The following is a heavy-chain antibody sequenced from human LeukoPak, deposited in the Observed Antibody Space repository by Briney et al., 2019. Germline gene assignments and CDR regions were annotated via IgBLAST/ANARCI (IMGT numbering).Heavy chain of an antibody. D-gene: IGHD3-16*01. V-gene: IGHV6-1*01. J-gene: IGHJ4*02. CDR1: GDSVFSNTAA. CDR3: ARDPSDDQGLDY. CDR2: TYYRSKWYY. Sequence: SQTLSVTCAISGDSVFSNTAAWYWIRRSPSRGLEWLGRTYYRSKWYYEYAVSVRSRITINADTSKNQFSLQLNSVTPEDTAVYYCARDPSDDQGLDYWGQGTLVTVSS.